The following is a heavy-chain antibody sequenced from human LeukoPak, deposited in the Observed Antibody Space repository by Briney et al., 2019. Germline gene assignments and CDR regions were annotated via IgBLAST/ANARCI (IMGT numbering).Heavy chain of an antibody. CDR2: IKSKTDGGTT. CDR3: TNPGIAAAGYAFDI. J-gene: IGHJ3*02. V-gene: IGHV3-15*01. D-gene: IGHD6-13*01. CDR1: GFTFSNAW. Sequence: GGSLRLSCAASGFTFSNAWMSWVRQAPGKGLEWVGRIKSKTDGGTTDYAAPVKGRFTISRDDSKNTLYLQMNSLKTEDTAVYYCTNPGIAAAGYAFDIWGQGTMVTVSS.